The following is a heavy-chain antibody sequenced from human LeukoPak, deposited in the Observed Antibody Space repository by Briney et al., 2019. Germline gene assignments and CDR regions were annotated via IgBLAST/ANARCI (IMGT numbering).Heavy chain of an antibody. J-gene: IGHJ4*02. CDR1: GFTFYDHA. D-gene: IGHD2-15*01. CDR2: INWNSAFI. Sequence: GGSLRLSCAASGFTFYDHAMHWVRQTSGKGLEWVAGINWNSAFIAYADSVKGRFTISRDNAKSSIYLQLNSLRTEDTALYYCAKDLTWGYLDYWGQGTLVTVSS. V-gene: IGHV3-9*01. CDR3: AKDLTWGYLDY.